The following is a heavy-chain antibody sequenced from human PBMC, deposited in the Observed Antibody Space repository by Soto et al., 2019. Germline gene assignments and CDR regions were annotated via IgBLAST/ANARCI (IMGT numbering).Heavy chain of an antibody. CDR1: GFTFSSYW. CDR2: IKQDGSEK. D-gene: IGHD3-3*01. Sequence: GGSLRLSCAASGFTFSSYWMSWVRQAPGKGLEWVANIKQDGSEKYYVDSVKGRFTISRDNAKNSLYLQMNSLRAEDTAVYYCARLGDYDFWSGYYDAFDIWGQGTMVTVSS. J-gene: IGHJ3*02. V-gene: IGHV3-7*01. CDR3: ARLGDYDFWSGYYDAFDI.